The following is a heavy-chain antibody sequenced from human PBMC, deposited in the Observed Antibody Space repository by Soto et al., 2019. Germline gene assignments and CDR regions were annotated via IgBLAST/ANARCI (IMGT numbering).Heavy chain of an antibody. Sequence: SETLSLTCTFSGGSISISSYCWGWIRQPPGKGLEWIGSIYYSGITYYNPSLKSRVTISVDTSKNQFSLKLSSVTAADTAVYYCATSHTMIVVEHQYPFDDWGQGTMVTVSS. J-gene: IGHJ4*02. CDR1: GGSISISSYC. CDR3: ATSHTMIVVEHQYPFDD. CDR2: IYYSGIT. D-gene: IGHD3-22*01. V-gene: IGHV4-39*01.